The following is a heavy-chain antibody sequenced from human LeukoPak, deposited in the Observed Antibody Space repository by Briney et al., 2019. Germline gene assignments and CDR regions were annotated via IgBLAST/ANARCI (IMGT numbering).Heavy chain of an antibody. CDR1: GYSISSGYY. CDR2: IYHSGST. J-gene: IGHJ6*03. Sequence: SETLSLTCTVSGYSISSGYYWGWIRQPPGKGLEWIGSIYHSGSTYYNPSLKSRVTISVDTSKNQFSLKLSSVTAADTAVYYCARAGDSSGWYGYYYYYMDVWGKGTTVTVSS. D-gene: IGHD6-19*01. CDR3: ARAGDSSGWYGYYYYYMDV. V-gene: IGHV4-38-2*02.